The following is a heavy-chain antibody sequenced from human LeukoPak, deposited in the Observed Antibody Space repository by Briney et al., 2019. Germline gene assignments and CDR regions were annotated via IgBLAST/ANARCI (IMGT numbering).Heavy chain of an antibody. CDR1: GVSSSGYY. CDR3: ARGQQKVDY. J-gene: IGHJ4*02. CDR2: INHSGST. V-gene: IGHV4-34*01. Sequence: PSETLSLTCAVYGVSSSGYYWSWIRQPPGKGLEWIGEINHSGSTNYNPSLKSRVTISVDTSKNQFSLKLSSVTAADTAVYYCARGQQKVDYWGQGTLVTVSS.